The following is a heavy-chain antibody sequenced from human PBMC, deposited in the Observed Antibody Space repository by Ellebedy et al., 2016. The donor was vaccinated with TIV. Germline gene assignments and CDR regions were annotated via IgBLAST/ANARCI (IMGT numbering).Heavy chain of an antibody. CDR3: ARGIVDLLPLKHFDS. CDR1: GGSFSGHY. J-gene: IGHJ4*02. D-gene: IGHD3-22*01. CDR2: INDSGGI. V-gene: IGHV4-34*01. Sequence: GSLRLSXAVYGGSFSGHYWSWIRQPPGKRLEWIGEINDSGGINYNPSLKSRVTMSVDTSKNQFSLKVRSVTAADSSVYYCARGIVDLLPLKHFDSWGQGTLVTVSS.